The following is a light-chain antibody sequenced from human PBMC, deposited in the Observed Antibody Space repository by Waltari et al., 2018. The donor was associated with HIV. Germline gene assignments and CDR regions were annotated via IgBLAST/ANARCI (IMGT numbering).Light chain of an antibody. CDR1: QSVGND. Sequence: EIVLTLSPVTLSLSPGERATLSCRASQSVGNDLAWYQHKPGRTPKLLIYDASNRATGISARFSGSGSGTDFTLTISSLETEDFAVYYCQQRSNWLGTFGGGTKVEIK. CDR2: DAS. J-gene: IGKJ4*01. V-gene: IGKV3-11*01. CDR3: QQRSNWLGT.